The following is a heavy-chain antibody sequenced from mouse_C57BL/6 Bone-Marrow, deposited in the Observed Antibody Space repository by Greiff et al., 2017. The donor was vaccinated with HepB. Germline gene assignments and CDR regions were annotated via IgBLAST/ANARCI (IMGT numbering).Heavy chain of an antibody. Sequence: EVQRVESGGDLVKPGGSLKLSCAASGFTFSSYGISWVRQTPDKRLEWVATISSGGSYTYYPDSVKGRFTISRDNAKNTLYLQMSSLKSEDTAMYYCARHKGSYFDYWGQGTTLTVSS. V-gene: IGHV5-6*01. CDR1: GFTFSSYG. D-gene: IGHD3-3*01. CDR2: ISSGGSYT. CDR3: ARHKGSYFDY. J-gene: IGHJ2*01.